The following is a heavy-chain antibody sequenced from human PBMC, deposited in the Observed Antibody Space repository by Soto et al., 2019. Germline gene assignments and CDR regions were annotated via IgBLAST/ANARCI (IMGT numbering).Heavy chain of an antibody. CDR1: GFTFSSYS. D-gene: IGHD4-17*01. V-gene: IGHV3-21*01. CDR3: ARDPGPWESPALYGDYGFVRGGALNYFDY. J-gene: IGHJ4*02. Sequence: GGSLRLSCAASGFTFSSYSMNWVRQAPGKGLEWVSSISSSSSYIYYADSVKGRFTISRDKAKNLLYLQLNSLGAEETAVYYVARDPGPWESPALYGDYGFVRGGALNYFDYWGQGTLVTVSS. CDR2: ISSSSSYI.